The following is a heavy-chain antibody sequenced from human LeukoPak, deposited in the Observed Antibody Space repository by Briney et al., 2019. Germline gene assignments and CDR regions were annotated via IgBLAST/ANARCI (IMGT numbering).Heavy chain of an antibody. CDR1: GYTFTSYG. J-gene: IGHJ6*03. CDR3: ASPPEDFWSGYDYMDV. Sequence: ASVKVSCKASGYTFTSYGISWVRQAPGQGLEWMGWISAYNGNTNYAQKLQGRVTMTTDTSTSTAYMELRSLRSDDTAVYYCASPPEDFWSGYDYMDVWGKGTTVTVSS. CDR2: ISAYNGNT. V-gene: IGHV1-18*01. D-gene: IGHD3-3*01.